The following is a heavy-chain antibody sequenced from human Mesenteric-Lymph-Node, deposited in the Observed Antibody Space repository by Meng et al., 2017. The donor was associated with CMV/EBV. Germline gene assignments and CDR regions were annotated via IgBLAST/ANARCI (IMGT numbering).Heavy chain of an antibody. CDR3: ARVDFGD. Sequence: LSLTCAVSGGYIRDSSNWWSWVRQPPGKGLEWIGEIFHSGSTNYNPSLKSRVTMSVDKSKNQFSLKVSSVTAADTAVYYCARVDFGDWGQGTLVTVSS. CDR2: IFHSGST. J-gene: IGHJ4*02. V-gene: IGHV4-4*02. CDR1: GGYIRDSSNW. D-gene: IGHD2-2*03.